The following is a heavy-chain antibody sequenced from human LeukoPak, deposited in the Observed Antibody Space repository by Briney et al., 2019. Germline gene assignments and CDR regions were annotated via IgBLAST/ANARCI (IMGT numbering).Heavy chain of an antibody. V-gene: IGHV3-15*01. CDR3: TTPAGIAAAGLFDY. CDR2: IKSKTDGGTT. Sequence: GGSLRLSCAASGFTFSNAWMSWVRQAPGKGLEWVGRIKSKTDGGTTDYAAPVKGRFTISRDDSKNTLYLQMSSLKTEDTAVYYCTTPAGIAAAGLFDYWGQGTLVTVSS. D-gene: IGHD6-13*01. J-gene: IGHJ4*02. CDR1: GFTFSNAW.